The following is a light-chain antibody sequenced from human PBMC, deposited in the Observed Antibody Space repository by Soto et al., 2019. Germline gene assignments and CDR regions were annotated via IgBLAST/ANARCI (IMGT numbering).Light chain of an antibody. V-gene: IGKV3-20*01. J-gene: IGKJ4*01. Sequence: EIVLTQSPGTLSLSPGERATLACRARQSVSNNYLAWYQQKPGQAPRLVIYGASNRATGIPDRFSGGGAGTDFTLTISRLEPEDFAVYYCQQFSSYPLTFGGGTKVDIK. CDR2: GAS. CDR3: QQFSSYPLT. CDR1: QSVSNNY.